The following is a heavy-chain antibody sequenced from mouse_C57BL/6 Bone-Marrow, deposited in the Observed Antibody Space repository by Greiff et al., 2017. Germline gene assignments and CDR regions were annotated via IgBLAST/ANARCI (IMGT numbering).Heavy chain of an antibody. CDR2: ISSGGSYT. V-gene: IGHV5-6*02. Sequence: EVKLVESGGDLVKPGGSLKLSCAASGFTFSSYGMSWVRQTPDTRLEWVATISSGGSYTYYPDSVKGRFTISRDNAKNTLYLQMSSLKSEDTAMYYCAILIVTTTDWGWCYCGQGTALTVSS. CDR1: GFTFSSYG. J-gene: IGHJ2*01. D-gene: IGHD2-12*01. CDR3: AILIVTTTDWGWCY.